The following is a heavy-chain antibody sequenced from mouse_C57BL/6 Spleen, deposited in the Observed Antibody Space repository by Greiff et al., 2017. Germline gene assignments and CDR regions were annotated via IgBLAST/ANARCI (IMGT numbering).Heavy chain of an antibody. D-gene: IGHD3-2*02. J-gene: IGHJ4*01. V-gene: IGHV1-61*01. CDR2: IYPSDSET. CDR3: ARSGYAMDY. CDR1: CYTFTSYW. Sequence: QVQLKQPGAELVRPGSAVKLSCKASCYTFTSYWMDLVKQRPGQGLEWIGNIYPSDSETHYNQKFKDKATLTVDKSSSTAYMQLSSLTSEDSAVYYCARSGYAMDYWGQGTSVTVSS.